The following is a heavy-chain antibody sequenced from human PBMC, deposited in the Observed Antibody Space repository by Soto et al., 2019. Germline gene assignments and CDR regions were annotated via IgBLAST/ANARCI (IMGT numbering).Heavy chain of an antibody. D-gene: IGHD5-12*01. V-gene: IGHV6-1*01. CDR1: GDSVSSNSVA. J-gene: IGHJ4*02. Sequence: SQTLSLTCAISGDSVSSNSVAWNWIRQSPSRGLEWLGRTYYRSKWYNDYGVTVKGRITINPDTSKNQFSLQLNSVTPEDTAVYYCARIVATDRIDYWGQGTLVTVSS. CDR3: ARIVATDRIDY. CDR2: TYYRSKWYN.